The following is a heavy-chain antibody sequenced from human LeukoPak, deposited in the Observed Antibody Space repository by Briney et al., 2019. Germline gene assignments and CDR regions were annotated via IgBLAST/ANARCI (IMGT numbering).Heavy chain of an antibody. Sequence: GGSLRLSCAASGFTFSSYWMHWVRQAPGKGLVWVSRINSDGSSTSYADSVKGRFTISRDNAKNTLYLQMNSLRAEDTAVYYCAREDSSVGWYFDLWGRGILVTVSS. D-gene: IGHD6-19*01. V-gene: IGHV3-74*01. CDR3: AREDSSVGWYFDL. J-gene: IGHJ2*01. CDR1: GFTFSSYW. CDR2: INSDGSST.